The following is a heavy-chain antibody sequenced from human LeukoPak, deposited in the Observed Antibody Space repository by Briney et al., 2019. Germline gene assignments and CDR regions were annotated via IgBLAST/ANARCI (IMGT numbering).Heavy chain of an antibody. CDR2: ISSSGSYI. J-gene: IGHJ6*03. Sequence: GGSLRLSCAASGFAFSSYSMNWVRQAPGKGLEWVSSISSSGSYIYYADSVKGRFTISRDNAKNSLYLQMNSLRAEDTAVYYCARGIRSDFWSGYYLCYMDVWGKGTTVTVSS. V-gene: IGHV3-21*01. CDR1: GFAFSSYS. D-gene: IGHD3-3*01. CDR3: ARGIRSDFWSGYYLCYMDV.